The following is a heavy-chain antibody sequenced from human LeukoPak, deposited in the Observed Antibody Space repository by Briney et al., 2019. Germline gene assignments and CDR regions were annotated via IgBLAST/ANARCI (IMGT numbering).Heavy chain of an antibody. Sequence: ASVKVSCKASGGTFSSYAISWVRQAPGQGLEWMGGIIPIFGTANYAQKFQGRVTITTDESTSTAYMELSSLRSEDTAVYYCARENGEQQLVPTDSPDAFDIWGQGTMVTVSS. D-gene: IGHD6-13*01. V-gene: IGHV1-69*05. CDR2: IIPIFGTA. CDR1: GGTFSSYA. CDR3: ARENGEQQLVPTDSPDAFDI. J-gene: IGHJ3*02.